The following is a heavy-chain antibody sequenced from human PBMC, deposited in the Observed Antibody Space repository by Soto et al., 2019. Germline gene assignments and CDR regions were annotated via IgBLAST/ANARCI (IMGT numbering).Heavy chain of an antibody. D-gene: IGHD6-19*01. J-gene: IGHJ3*01. CDR3: AKDAKYSSGWFH. Sequence: AASVKVSCKASGYTFTSYDINWVRQATGQGLEWMGWMNPNSGNTGYAQKFQGRVTMTRNTSISTAYMELSSLRSEDTAVYYCAKDAKYSSGWFHWGQGXMVTVSS. CDR2: MNPNSGNT. CDR1: GYTFTSYD. V-gene: IGHV1-8*01.